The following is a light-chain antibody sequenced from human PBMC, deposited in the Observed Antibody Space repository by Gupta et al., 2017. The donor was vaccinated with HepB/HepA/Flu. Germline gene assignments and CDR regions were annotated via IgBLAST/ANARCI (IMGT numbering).Light chain of an antibody. J-gene: IGKJ4*01. CDR3: QQFQSWPPLT. Sequence: DIVITQSPATLSLSPGETATLSCRASQFISTYLAWYQHKPGQAPRVVIYGASTRATGIPARFRGSGSGTEVTLTINSLQSEDFAVYYYQQFQSWPPLTFGGGTKVEIK. CDR1: QFISTY. V-gene: IGKV3-15*01. CDR2: GAS.